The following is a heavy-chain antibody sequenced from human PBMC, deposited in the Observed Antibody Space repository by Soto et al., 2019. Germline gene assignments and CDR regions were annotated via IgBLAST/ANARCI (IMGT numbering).Heavy chain of an antibody. CDR3: ARQSEDLTSNFDY. CDR1: GFTFTRYS. J-gene: IGHJ4*02. CDR2: ISSTTNYI. Sequence: GVSLRLSCAASGFTFTRYSMNWVRQAPGKGLEWVSSISSTTNYIYYGDSMKGRFTISRDNAKNSLYLEMNSLRAEDTAVYYCARQSEDLTSNFDYWGQGTLVTVSS. V-gene: IGHV3-21*06.